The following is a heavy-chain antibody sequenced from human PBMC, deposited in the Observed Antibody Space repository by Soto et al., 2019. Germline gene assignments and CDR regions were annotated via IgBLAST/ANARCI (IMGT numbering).Heavy chain of an antibody. D-gene: IGHD3-3*01. V-gene: IGHV1-18*01. Sequence: ASVKVSCKSSGYRFETYAMSWVRQAPGQGLEWMGWISAYNVDTYYAQKFQDRVTMTTDTSMGTAYMELRSLRSDDTAVYYCARGHGVIIGAMDVWGQGTTVTVSS. CDR3: ARGHGVIIGAMDV. CDR2: ISAYNVDT. J-gene: IGHJ6*02. CDR1: GYRFETYA.